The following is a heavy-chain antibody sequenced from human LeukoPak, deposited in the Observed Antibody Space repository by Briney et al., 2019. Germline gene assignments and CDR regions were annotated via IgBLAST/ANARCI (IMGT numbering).Heavy chain of an antibody. Sequence: GGSLRLSCVASGFRFSNFWMQWVRQAAGKGLEWVANIKQDGSEENYVDSVKGGFTISRDNAKNSLFLQMNSLRVEDTAVYYCAGGSGRIIESWGQGTLVTVSS. D-gene: IGHD6-19*01. CDR2: IKQDGSEE. V-gene: IGHV3-7*01. CDR3: AGGSGRIIES. CDR1: GFRFSNFW. J-gene: IGHJ4*02.